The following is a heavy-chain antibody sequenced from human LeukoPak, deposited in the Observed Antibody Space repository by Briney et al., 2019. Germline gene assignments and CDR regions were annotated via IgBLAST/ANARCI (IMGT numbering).Heavy chain of an antibody. CDR1: GFTFSSYT. Sequence: GGALRLSCAASGFTFSSYTMSWVRQAPGKGLEWVAAISGSGGTTYYTDAVKGRFTISRDHSKNTLYLQMNSLGAEDTAVYYCAKDPSAISGYYYGPTGGVDYWGQGTLVTVSS. V-gene: IGHV3-23*01. J-gene: IGHJ4*02. CDR3: AKDPSAISGYYYGPTGGVDY. D-gene: IGHD3-22*01. CDR2: ISGSGGTT.